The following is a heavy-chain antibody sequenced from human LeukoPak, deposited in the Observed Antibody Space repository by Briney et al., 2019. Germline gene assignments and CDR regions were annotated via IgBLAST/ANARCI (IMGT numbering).Heavy chain of an antibody. CDR3: ARDGTPMIVVVTEIDY. J-gene: IGHJ4*02. Sequence: GASVKVSCKASGYTFTSYGISWVRQAPGQGLEWMGWISAYNGNTNYAQKLQGRVTMTTDTSTSTAYMELRSLRSDDTAVYYCARDGTPMIVVVTEIDYWGQGTLVTVSS. D-gene: IGHD3-22*01. CDR2: ISAYNGNT. CDR1: GYTFTSYG. V-gene: IGHV1-18*01.